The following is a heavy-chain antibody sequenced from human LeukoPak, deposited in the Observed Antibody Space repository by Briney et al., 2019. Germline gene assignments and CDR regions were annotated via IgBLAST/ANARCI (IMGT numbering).Heavy chain of an antibody. CDR3: ARGVITIFGVVIFWFDP. Sequence: SETLSLTCAVYGGSFSGYYWSWIRQPPGKGLEWIGEINHSGSTNYNPSLKSRVTISVDASKNQFSLKLSSVTAADTAVYYCARGVITIFGVVIFWFDPWGQGTLVTVSS. CDR2: INHSGST. D-gene: IGHD3-3*01. CDR1: GGSFSGYY. V-gene: IGHV4-34*01. J-gene: IGHJ5*02.